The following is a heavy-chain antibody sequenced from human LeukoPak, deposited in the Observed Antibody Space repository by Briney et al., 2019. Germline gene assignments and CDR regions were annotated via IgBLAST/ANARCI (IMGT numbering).Heavy chain of an antibody. CDR1: GYTFSSYG. Sequence: GASVKVSCKASGYTFSSYGISWVRQAPGQGLEWMGWISAYNGNTNDAQKVQGRVTMTIDTSTSTAYMELRSLRFDDTAVYYCARVGITNFGVVSYYGTMDVWGKGTTVTVSS. D-gene: IGHD3-3*01. CDR3: ARVGITNFGVVSYYGTMDV. J-gene: IGHJ6*03. V-gene: IGHV1-18*01. CDR2: ISAYNGNT.